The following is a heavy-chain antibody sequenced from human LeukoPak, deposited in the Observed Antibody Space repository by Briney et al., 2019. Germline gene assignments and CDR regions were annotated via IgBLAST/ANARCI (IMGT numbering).Heavy chain of an antibody. J-gene: IGHJ4*02. D-gene: IGHD2-2*01. CDR3: ARASSTLDY. CDR1: GYTFTSYY. CDR2: VNPSGGST. Sequence: GGSLRLSCAASGYTFTSYYMHWVRQAPGQGLEWMGIVNPSGGSTSYAQKFQGRVTMTRDTSTSTVYMELSSLRSEDTAVYYCARASSTLDYWGQGTLVTVSS. V-gene: IGHV1-46*01.